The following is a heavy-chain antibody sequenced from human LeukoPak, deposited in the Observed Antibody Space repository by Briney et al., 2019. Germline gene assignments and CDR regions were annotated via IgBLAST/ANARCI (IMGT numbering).Heavy chain of an antibody. V-gene: IGHV4-34*01. Sequence: SKTLSLTCAVYGGSFSGYYWSWIRQPPGKGLEWIGEINHSGSTNYNPSLKSRVTISVDTSKNQFSLKLSSVSAADTAVYYCARVAVAGNRYFDYWGQGTLVTVSS. CDR1: GGSFSGYY. D-gene: IGHD6-19*01. CDR2: INHSGST. J-gene: IGHJ4*02. CDR3: ARVAVAGNRYFDY.